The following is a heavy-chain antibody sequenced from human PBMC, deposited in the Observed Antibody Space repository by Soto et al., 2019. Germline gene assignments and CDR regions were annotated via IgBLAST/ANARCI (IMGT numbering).Heavy chain of an antibody. CDR3: AKPRLALYCYYNMDV. CDR1: GFTFSSYG. J-gene: IGHJ6*02. Sequence: QVPLVESGGGVVQPGRSLRLSCAASGFTFSSYGMHWVRQAPGKGLEWVAVISYDGSNKYYADSVKGRFTISRDNFNSTLYLQMNSPRAEDTACHSHAKPRLALYCYYNMDVWGQGTTVTVSS. D-gene: IGHD2-8*02. V-gene: IGHV3-30*18. CDR2: ISYDGSNK.